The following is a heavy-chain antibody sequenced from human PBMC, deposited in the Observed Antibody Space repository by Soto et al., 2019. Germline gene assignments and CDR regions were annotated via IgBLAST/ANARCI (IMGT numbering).Heavy chain of an antibody. CDR1: GFTFGNYG. D-gene: IGHD2-21*02. CDR2: ISGGGGNT. V-gene: IGHV3-23*01. CDR3: AKGFIVVVTVLRPDDAFDV. J-gene: IGHJ3*01. Sequence: DVQLLESGGGLVQPGGSLRLSCATSGFTFGNYGMNWVRQAPGKGLEWVSGISGGGGNTYYADSVKGRFTISRAPSTNTVFLEMNSLRAADTAVYYCAKGFIVVVTVLRPDDAFDVWGPGTLVTVSS.